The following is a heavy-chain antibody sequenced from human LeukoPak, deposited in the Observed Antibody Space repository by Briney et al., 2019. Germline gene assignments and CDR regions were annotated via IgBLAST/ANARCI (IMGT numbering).Heavy chain of an antibody. J-gene: IGHJ4*02. Sequence: ASVKVSCKTSVYAFTGHHMHWVRQAPGQGLEWMGWINHNSGGTTYAQKFQVRVTMTGDTSISTAYMELSRLTSDDTAVYYCARDFRISGWFRSPRDFDYWGQGTLVTVSS. CDR2: INHNSGGT. CDR1: VYAFTGHH. CDR3: ARDFRISGWFRSPRDFDY. D-gene: IGHD6-19*01. V-gene: IGHV1-2*02.